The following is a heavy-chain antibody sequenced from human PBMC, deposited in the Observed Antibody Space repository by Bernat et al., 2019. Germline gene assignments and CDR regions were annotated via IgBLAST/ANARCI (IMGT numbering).Heavy chain of an antibody. Sequence: QVQLVESGGGVVQPGRSLRLSCAASGFSFGGYGMHWVRQAPGKGLEWVAVIWYDGSYQYYADSVTGRFTISRDKSKNMHYLQMNSLRADDTAVYYRARDLGLEAFDNWGQGTMVTVSS. V-gene: IGHV3-33*01. CDR2: IWYDGSYQ. CDR1: GFSFGGYG. D-gene: IGHD3-16*01. CDR3: ARDLGLEAFDN. J-gene: IGHJ3*02.